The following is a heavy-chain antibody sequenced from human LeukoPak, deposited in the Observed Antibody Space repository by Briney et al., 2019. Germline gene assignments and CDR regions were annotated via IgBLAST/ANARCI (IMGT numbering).Heavy chain of an antibody. CDR1: GFTFSSYG. CDR3: ARRAAAAGRVNWFDP. J-gene: IGHJ5*02. V-gene: IGHV3-30*03. CDR2: ISYDGSNK. D-gene: IGHD6-13*01. Sequence: PGGSLRLSCAASGFTFSSYGMHWVRQAPGKGLEWVAVISYDGSNKYYADSVKGRFTISRDNSKNTLYLQMNSLRAEDTAVYYCARRAAAAGRVNWFDPWGQGTLVTVSS.